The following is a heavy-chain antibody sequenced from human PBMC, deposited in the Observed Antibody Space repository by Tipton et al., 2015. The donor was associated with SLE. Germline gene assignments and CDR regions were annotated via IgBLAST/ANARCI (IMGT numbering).Heavy chain of an antibody. CDR1: GISFTSYY. CDR2: ISYTGST. CDR3: ARHPGSSWYRGRYFDY. V-gene: IGHV4-59*08. J-gene: IGHJ4*02. D-gene: IGHD6-13*01. Sequence: TLSLTCTVSGISFTSYYWSWIRQPPGKGLEWVGYISYTGSTIYNPSLKSRDTVSMDTSKSQFSLKLSSVTAADTAVYYCARHPGSSWYRGRYFDYWGQGTLVTVSS.